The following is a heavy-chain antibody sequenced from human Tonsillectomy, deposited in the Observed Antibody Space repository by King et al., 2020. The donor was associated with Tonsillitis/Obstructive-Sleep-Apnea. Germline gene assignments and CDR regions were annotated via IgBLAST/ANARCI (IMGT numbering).Heavy chain of an antibody. Sequence: QLQESGPGLVKPSETLSLTCSVSGGSISSSNYFWGWIRQPPEKGLEWIGSIYYSGSTHYNPSLKSRVTISVDTSKNQFSLKLSSVTAADPAVYYCATNPATRSYTSGWYYWYFDLWGRGTLVTVSS. CDR2: IYYSGST. D-gene: IGHD6-19*01. J-gene: IGHJ2*01. V-gene: IGHV4-39*01. CDR3: ATNPATRSYTSGWYYWYFDL. CDR1: GGSISSSNYF.